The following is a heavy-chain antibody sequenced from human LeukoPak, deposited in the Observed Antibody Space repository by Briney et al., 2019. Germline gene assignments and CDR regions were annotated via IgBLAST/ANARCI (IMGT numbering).Heavy chain of an antibody. CDR1: GFTFSSYS. J-gene: IGHJ4*02. CDR2: ISSSSSTI. CDR3: ARLPPGVVVTFDY. D-gene: IGHD2-21*02. V-gene: IGHV3-48*04. Sequence: GGSLRLSCAASGFTFSSYSMNWVRQAPGKGLEWVSYISSSSSTIYYADSVKGRFTISRDNAKNSLYLQMNSLRAEDTAVYYCARLPPGVVVTFDYWGQGTLVTVSS.